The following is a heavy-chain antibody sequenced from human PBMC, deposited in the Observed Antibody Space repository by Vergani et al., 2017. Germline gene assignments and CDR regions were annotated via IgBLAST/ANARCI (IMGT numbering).Heavy chain of an antibody. J-gene: IGHJ6*03. D-gene: IGHD3-3*01. CDR3: ARAPYFLRGVAGPYYMDV. CDR2: IYYSGST. Sequence: QLQLQESGPGLVKPSETLSLTCTVSGGSVSSGSYYWSWIRQPAGKGLEWIGYIYYSGSTNYNPSLKSRVTISVDTSKNQFSLKLSSVTAADTAVYYCARAPYFLRGVAGPYYMDVWGKGTTVTVSS. V-gene: IGHV4-61*10. CDR1: GGSVSSGSYY.